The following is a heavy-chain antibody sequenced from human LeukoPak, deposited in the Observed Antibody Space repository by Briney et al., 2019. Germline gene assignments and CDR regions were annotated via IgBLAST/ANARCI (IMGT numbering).Heavy chain of an antibody. Sequence: SETLSLTCAVSGGSISSSGHYWGWIRQPPGKGLEWIESLYYSGSTYYNPSLKSRVTISVDTSRNQFSLKLNSVTAADTAVYYCARRIDYGSGSYRGNYFDYWGQGTLVTVSS. J-gene: IGHJ4*02. CDR3: ARRIDYGSGSYRGNYFDY. CDR1: GGSISSSGHY. V-gene: IGHV4-39*01. D-gene: IGHD3-10*01. CDR2: LYYSGST.